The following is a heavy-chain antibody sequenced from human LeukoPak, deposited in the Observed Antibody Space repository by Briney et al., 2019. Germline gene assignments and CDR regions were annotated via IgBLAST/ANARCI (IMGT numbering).Heavy chain of an antibody. CDR1: GFTFDDYG. D-gene: IGHD2-2*01. CDR2: INWNGGST. J-gene: IGHJ6*03. CDR3: ARGRCSSTSCRTVYYYMDV. V-gene: IGHV3-20*04. Sequence: AGGSLRLSCAASGFTFDDYGMSWVRQAPGKGLEWVSGINWNGGSTGYADSVKGRFTISRDNAKNSLYLQMNSLRAEDTALYYCARGRCSSTSCRTVYYYMDVWGKGTTVTVSS.